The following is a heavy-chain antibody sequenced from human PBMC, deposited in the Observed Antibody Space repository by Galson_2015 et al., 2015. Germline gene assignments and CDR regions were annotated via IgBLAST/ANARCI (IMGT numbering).Heavy chain of an antibody. CDR2: IYHSGST. CDR3: ARTPEAMVGEFDY. Sequence: ETLSLTCAVSGYSISSGYYWGRIRQPPGKGLEWIGSIYHSGSTYDNPSLKSRVTISVDTSKNQFSLKLSSVTAADTAVYYCARTPEAMVGEFDYWGQGTLVTVSS. CDR1: GYSISSGYY. J-gene: IGHJ4*02. D-gene: IGHD5-18*01. V-gene: IGHV4-38-2*01.